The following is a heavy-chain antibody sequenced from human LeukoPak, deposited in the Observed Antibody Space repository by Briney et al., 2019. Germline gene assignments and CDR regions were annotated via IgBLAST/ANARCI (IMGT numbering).Heavy chain of an antibody. CDR2: FDPENGEA. V-gene: IGHV1-24*01. CDR3: AAGGVYDLLDN. D-gene: IGHD2-8*01. Sequence: ASVKVSCKVSGYSLSELSMHWVRQAPGKGLEWMGGFDPENGEAVYAQTFQGRVTMTEGTSTDTSYMELNSLKSEDTAVYYCAAGGVYDLLDNWGQGTLVTVSS. CDR1: GYSLSELS. J-gene: IGHJ4*02.